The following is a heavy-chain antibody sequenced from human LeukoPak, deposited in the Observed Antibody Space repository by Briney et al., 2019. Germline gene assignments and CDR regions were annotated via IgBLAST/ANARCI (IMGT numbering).Heavy chain of an antibody. CDR2: ISYDGSNK. CDR3: AREPYSSSRPYGMGV. J-gene: IGHJ6*02. D-gene: IGHD6-13*01. Sequence: AGGSLRLSCAASGFTFSSYAMHWVRQAPGKGLEWVAVISYDGSNKYYADSVKGRFTISRDNSKNTLYLQMNSLGAEDTAVYYCAREPYSSSRPYGMGVWGQGTTVTVSS. CDR1: GFTFSSYA. V-gene: IGHV3-30-3*01.